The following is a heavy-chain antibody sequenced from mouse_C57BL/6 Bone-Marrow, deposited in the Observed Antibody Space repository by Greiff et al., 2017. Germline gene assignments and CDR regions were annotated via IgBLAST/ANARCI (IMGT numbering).Heavy chain of an antibody. CDR2: IDPSDSST. CDR3: AIEWGITTVVASDWYFGV. J-gene: IGHJ1*03. D-gene: IGHD1-1*01. Sequence: QVQLQQPGAELVMPGASVKLSCKASGYTFTRYWMHWVKQRPGQGLEWIGEIDPSDSSTNYNQKFKGKSTLTVDKSSSTAYMQLSSLTFEDSAVYYWAIEWGITTVVASDWYFGVWGTGTTVTVAS. CDR1: GYTFTRYW. V-gene: IGHV1-69*01.